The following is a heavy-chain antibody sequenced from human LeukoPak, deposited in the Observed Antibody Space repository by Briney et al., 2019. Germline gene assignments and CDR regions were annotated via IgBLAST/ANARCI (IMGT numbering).Heavy chain of an antibody. CDR3: RGYDFWSAYPIDY. J-gene: IGHJ4*02. V-gene: IGHV3-53*01. D-gene: IGHD3-3*01. Sequence: GGSLRLSCVASGFTFSNYWMNWVRQAPGKGLEWVSLLDSGGSTNYADSVRGRFTISRDNSKNTLYLQMNSLTAADTAVYYCRGYDFWSAYPIDYWGQGTLVTVSS. CDR2: LDSGGST. CDR1: GFTFSNYW.